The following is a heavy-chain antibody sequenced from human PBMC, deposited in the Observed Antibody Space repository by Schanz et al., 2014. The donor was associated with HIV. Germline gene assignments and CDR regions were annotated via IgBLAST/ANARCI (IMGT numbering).Heavy chain of an antibody. CDR2: LTRSSTYI. Sequence: VQLEESGGGVVQPGRSLRLSCVASGFSFSSYTMNWVRQAPGRGLEWVSSLTRSSTYIYYADSVKGRFTISRDNAKNSLYLQRNSLGVDDTAVYYCARGPEDSWGQGALVTVSS. J-gene: IGHJ4*02. CDR1: GFSFSSYT. V-gene: IGHV3-21*02. CDR3: ARGPEDS.